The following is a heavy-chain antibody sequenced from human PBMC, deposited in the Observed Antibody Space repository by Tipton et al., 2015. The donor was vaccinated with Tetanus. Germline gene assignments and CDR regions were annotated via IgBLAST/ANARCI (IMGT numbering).Heavy chain of an antibody. CDR3: ARIAPAYGAFSYYGMDV. CDR2: IYPGDSDT. Sequence: QLVQSGAEVKKPGESLKISCKASEYSFTTYWIGWVRQMAGKGLEWMGIIYPGDSDTRYSPSFQGQVTISADKSISTAYLQWSSLKASDTAMYYCARIAPAYGAFSYYGMDVWGQGTTVTVSS. CDR1: EYSFTTYW. D-gene: IGHD3-16*01. V-gene: IGHV5-51*01. J-gene: IGHJ6*02.